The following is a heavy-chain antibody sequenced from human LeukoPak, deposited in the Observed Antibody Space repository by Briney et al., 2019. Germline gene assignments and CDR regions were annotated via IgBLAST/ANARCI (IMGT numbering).Heavy chain of an antibody. D-gene: IGHD3-10*01. CDR3: ARQRSGSGGDY. CDR2: IYYSGTT. V-gene: IGHV4-39*01. Sequence: SETLSLTCTVTGGSVSTSIYYWGWIRQPPGKGLEWIGNIYYSGTTYYNPSLKSRVTISVDTSKNPFSLKLTSVTAADTAVYYCARQRSGSGGDYWGQGTLVTVSS. CDR1: GGSVSTSIYY. J-gene: IGHJ4*02.